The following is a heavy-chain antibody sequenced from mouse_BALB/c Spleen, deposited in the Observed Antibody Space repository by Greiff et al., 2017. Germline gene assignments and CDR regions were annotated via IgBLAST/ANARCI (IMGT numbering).Heavy chain of an antibody. J-gene: IGHJ1*01. CDR1: GFNIKDTY. Sequence: EVQLQESGAELVKPGASVKLSCTASGFNIKDTYMHWVKQRPEQGLEWIGRIDPANGNTKYDPKFQGKATITADTSSNTAYLQLSSLTSEDTAVYYCARGYGNYWYFDVWGAGTTVTVSS. D-gene: IGHD2-10*02. CDR3: ARGYGNYWYFDV. V-gene: IGHV14-3*02. CDR2: IDPANGNT.